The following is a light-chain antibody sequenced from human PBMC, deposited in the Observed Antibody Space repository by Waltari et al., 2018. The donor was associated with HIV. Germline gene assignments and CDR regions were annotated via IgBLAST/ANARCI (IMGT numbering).Light chain of an antibody. CDR2: EVS. Sequence: QSALTQPASVSGSPGQSITISCTGTSSDVGGYNYVYWYQQHPGKAPKLMIYEVSNRPSGVSNRFSGSKSGNTASLTISGLQAEDEADYYCSSYTSSSTQVFGGGTKLTVV. V-gene: IGLV2-14*01. CDR3: SSYTSSSTQV. J-gene: IGLJ3*02. CDR1: SSDVGGYNY.